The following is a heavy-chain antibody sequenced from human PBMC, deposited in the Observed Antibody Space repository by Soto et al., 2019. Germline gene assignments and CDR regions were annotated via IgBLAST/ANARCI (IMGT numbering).Heavy chain of an antibody. CDR3: AREGGGDAGIFGVVITYYYYGMDV. Sequence: PGGSLRLSCAASGFTFSSYSMNWVRQAPGKGLEWVSYISSSSSTIYYADSVKGRFTISRDNAKNSLYLQMNSLRDEDTAVYYCAREGGGDAGIFGVVITYYYYGMDVWGQGTTVTVSS. CDR1: GFTFSSYS. CDR2: ISSSSSTI. J-gene: IGHJ6*02. V-gene: IGHV3-48*02. D-gene: IGHD3-3*01.